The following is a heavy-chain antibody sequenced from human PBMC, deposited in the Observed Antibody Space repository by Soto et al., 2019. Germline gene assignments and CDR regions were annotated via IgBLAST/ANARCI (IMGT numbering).Heavy chain of an antibody. D-gene: IGHD3-3*01. Sequence: PSETLSLTCSVSGGSISSRDWWTWVRQAPGKGLEWIGKIYHGGGTNFSPSLGGRVNISIDKSRKFFSLTLNSVTAADTAIYFCATGNVDSMLESWGRGTLVTVSS. J-gene: IGHJ4*02. V-gene: IGHV4-4*02. CDR1: GGSISSRDW. CDR3: ATGNVDSMLES. CDR2: IYHGGGT.